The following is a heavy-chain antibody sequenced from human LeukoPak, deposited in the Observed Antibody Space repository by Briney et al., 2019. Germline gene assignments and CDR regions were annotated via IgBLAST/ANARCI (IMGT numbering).Heavy chain of an antibody. D-gene: IGHD3-3*01. CDR3: ARGGRFLEWLLFFGNGNWFDP. CDR2: INHSGST. Sequence: SETLSLTCAVYGGSFSGYYWSWIRQPPGKGLEWIGEINHSGSTNYNPSLKSRVTISVDTSKNQFSLKLSSVTAADTAVYYCARGGRFLEWLLFFGNGNWFDPWGQGTLVTVSS. V-gene: IGHV4-34*01. J-gene: IGHJ5*02. CDR1: GGSFSGYY.